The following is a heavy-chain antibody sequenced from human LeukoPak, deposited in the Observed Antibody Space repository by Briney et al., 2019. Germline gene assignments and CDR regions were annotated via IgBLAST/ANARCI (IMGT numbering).Heavy chain of an antibody. CDR2: IYYSGST. D-gene: IGHD1-26*01. J-gene: IGHJ4*02. Sequence: PSETLSLTCTVSGGSISSYYWSWIRQPPGKGLEWIGYIYYSGSTNYNPSLKSRVTISVDTSKNQFSLKLSSVTAADTAVYHCARGPSGSYWGQGTLVTVSS. CDR1: GGSISSYY. CDR3: ARGPSGSY. V-gene: IGHV4-59*01.